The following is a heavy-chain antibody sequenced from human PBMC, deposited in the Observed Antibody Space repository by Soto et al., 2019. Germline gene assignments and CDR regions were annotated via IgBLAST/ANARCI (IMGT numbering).Heavy chain of an antibody. CDR1: GFTFSNAW. CDR3: TTGVPAGGAFDI. Sequence: PGGSLRLSCAASGFTFSNAWMSWVRQAPGKGLEWVGRIKSKTDGGTTDYAAPVKGRFTISRDDSKNTLYLQMNSLKTEDTAVYYCTTGVPAGGAFDIWGQGTMVTVSS. J-gene: IGHJ3*02. CDR2: IKSKTDGGTT. V-gene: IGHV3-15*01.